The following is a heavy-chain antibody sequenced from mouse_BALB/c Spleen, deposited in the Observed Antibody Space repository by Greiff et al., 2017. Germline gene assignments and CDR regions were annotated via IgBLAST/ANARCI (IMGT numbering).Heavy chain of an antibody. CDR3: ARNYRYDDWFAY. Sequence: VQLQQSGAELARPGASVKLSCKASGYTFTSYWMQWVKQRPGQGLEWIGAIYPGDGDTRYTQKFKGKATLTADKSSSTAYMQLSSLASEDSAVYYCARNYRYDDWFAYWGQGTLVTVSA. D-gene: IGHD2-14*01. CDR1: GYTFTSYW. CDR2: IYPGDGDT. V-gene: IGHV1-87*01. J-gene: IGHJ3*01.